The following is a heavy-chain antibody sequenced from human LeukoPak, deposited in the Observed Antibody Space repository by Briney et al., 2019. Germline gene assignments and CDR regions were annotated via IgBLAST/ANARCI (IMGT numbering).Heavy chain of an antibody. V-gene: IGHV3-23*01. J-gene: IGHJ5*02. CDR1: GFTFSSYA. CDR3: AKDCGWLHFCS. D-gene: IGHD5-24*01. Sequence: GGSLRLSCAASGFTFSSYAMSWVRQAPGKGLEWVSAISGSGGSTYYADSVKGRFTISRDNSKNTLYLQINTLRAEDTAIYYCAKDCGWLHFCSWGQGTLVTVSS. CDR2: ISGSGGST.